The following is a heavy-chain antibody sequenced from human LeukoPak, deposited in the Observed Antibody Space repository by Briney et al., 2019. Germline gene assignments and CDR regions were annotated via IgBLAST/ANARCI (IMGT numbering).Heavy chain of an antibody. CDR3: ARSGHCSGTSCYAEGIDY. CDR2: INPNSGNT. V-gene: IGHV1-2*02. Sequence: ASVKVSCKASGYTFSGYYMHWVRQAPGQGLEWMGWINPNSGNTHYTQKFRDTVTMTTDTSTSTAYLEVRSLRSDDTAFYYCARSGHCSGTSCYAEGIDYWGQGTLVTVSS. D-gene: IGHD2-2*01. J-gene: IGHJ4*02. CDR1: GYTFSGYY.